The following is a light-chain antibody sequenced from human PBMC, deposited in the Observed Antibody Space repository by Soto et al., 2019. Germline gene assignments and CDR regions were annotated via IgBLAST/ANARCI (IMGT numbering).Light chain of an antibody. CDR3: AAWDDSLNGPV. CDR1: SSNIGSYI. J-gene: IGLJ2*01. CDR2: SDN. Sequence: QPVLTQPPSASGTPGQRVTISCSGSSSNIGSYIVNWYQQLPGTAPKLLIYSDNLRPSGVPDRFSGSKSGTSASLAISGLQSEDEADYYCAAWDDSLNGPVFGGGTKLTVL. V-gene: IGLV1-44*01.